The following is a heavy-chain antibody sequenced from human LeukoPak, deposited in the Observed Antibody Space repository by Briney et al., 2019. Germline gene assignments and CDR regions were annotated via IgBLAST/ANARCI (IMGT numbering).Heavy chain of an antibody. CDR2: INPNGGDT. D-gene: IGHD2-2*01. CDR1: GYNFPAYF. Sequence: ASVKVSCKAAGYNFPAYFVHWVRQAPGQGLEWMGRINPNGGDTNYAQKFQGRVTMASDTSISTAYMELSSLISDDTAVYYCARVGFTTSWSNFDYWGQGTPVTVSS. CDR3: ARVGFTTSWSNFDY. V-gene: IGHV1-2*06. J-gene: IGHJ4*02.